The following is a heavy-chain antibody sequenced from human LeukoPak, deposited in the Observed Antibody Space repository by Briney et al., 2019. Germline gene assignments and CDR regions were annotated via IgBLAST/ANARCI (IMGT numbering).Heavy chain of an antibody. CDR3: ARDLPDVDARPNCFDP. J-gene: IGHJ5*02. D-gene: IGHD2-8*01. CDR1: GYTFTSYG. Sequence: ASVKVSCKASGYTFTSYGISWVRQAPGQGLEWMGWISAYNGNTNYAQKLQGRVTMTTDTSTSTAYMELRSLRSDDTAVYYCARDLPDVDARPNCFDPWGQGTLVTVSS. CDR2: ISAYNGNT. V-gene: IGHV1-18*01.